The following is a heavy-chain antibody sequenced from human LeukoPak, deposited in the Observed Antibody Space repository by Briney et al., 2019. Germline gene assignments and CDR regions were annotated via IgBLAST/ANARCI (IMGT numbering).Heavy chain of an antibody. CDR2: ISSSSSYI. CDR3: ARDSDNWNYDV. D-gene: IGHD1-7*01. J-gene: IGHJ4*02. CDR1: GFTFSSYS. V-gene: IGHV3-21*01. Sequence: PGGSLRLSCAASGFTFSSYSMNWVRQAPGKGLEWVSSISSSSSYIYYADSVKGRFTISRDNAMNSLFLQMNSLRGEDTAVYYCARDSDNWNYDVWGQGTLVTVSS.